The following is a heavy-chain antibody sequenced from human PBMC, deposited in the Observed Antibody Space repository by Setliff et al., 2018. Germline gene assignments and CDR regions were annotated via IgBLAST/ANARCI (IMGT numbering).Heavy chain of an antibody. CDR2: INHSGST. Sequence: SETLSLTCAVYGGSFSGYYWSWIRQPPGKGLEWIGEINHSGSTYYNPSLKSRITISVDTSKNQFSLKLTSVTAADTAVYYCATPGRRFGESIDYWGQGTLVTVSS. CDR3: ATPGRRFGESIDY. J-gene: IGHJ4*02. D-gene: IGHD3-10*01. CDR1: GGSFSGYY. V-gene: IGHV4-34*01.